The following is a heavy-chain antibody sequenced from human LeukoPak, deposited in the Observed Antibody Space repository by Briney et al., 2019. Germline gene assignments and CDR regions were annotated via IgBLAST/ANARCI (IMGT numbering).Heavy chain of an antibody. D-gene: IGHD2-15*01. J-gene: IGHJ3*02. CDR2: INTNTGNP. CDR3: AREIGVAAPLPDAFDI. V-gene: IGHV7-4-1*02. CDR1: GYTFTTYA. Sequence: GALVKVSCKASGYTFTTYAINWVRQAPGQGLEWMGWINTNTGNPTYAQGFTGRFVFSLDTSVSTAYLQISSLKAEDTAVYYCAREIGVAAPLPDAFDIWGQGTMVTVSS.